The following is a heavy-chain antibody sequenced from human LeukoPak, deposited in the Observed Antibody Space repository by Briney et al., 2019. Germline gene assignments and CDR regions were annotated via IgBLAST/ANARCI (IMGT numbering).Heavy chain of an antibody. Sequence: PSGTLSLTCAVSGGSFSNENWWSWVRQPPGKGLEWIGEIHYRGGTNYNPSLRSRVTISVDTSKNQFSLKMTSVTAADTAVYYCATPNDAFNIWGQGTMVTVSS. CDR1: GGSFSNENW. CDR2: IHYRGGT. J-gene: IGHJ3*02. CDR3: ATPNDAFNI. V-gene: IGHV4-4*02.